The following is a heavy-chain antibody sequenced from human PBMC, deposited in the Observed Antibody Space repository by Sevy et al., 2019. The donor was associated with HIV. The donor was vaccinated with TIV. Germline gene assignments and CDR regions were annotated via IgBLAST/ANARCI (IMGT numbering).Heavy chain of an antibody. CDR1: GFTIRSYV. CDR3: AKAKTVAAGFDY. V-gene: IGHV3-23*01. D-gene: IGHD2-15*01. Sequence: GGSLRLSCAASGFTIRSYVMSWVRQAPGKGLEWVSAISGSGGSTYYADSVKGRLTISRDNSKNMLDLQMNSLRAEDTAVYYCAKAKTVAAGFDYWGQGTLVTVSS. CDR2: ISGSGGST. J-gene: IGHJ4*02.